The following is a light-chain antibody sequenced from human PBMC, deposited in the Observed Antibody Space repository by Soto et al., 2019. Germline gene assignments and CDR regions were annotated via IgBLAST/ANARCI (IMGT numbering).Light chain of an antibody. Sequence: EIVLTQSPGTLSLSPGERATLSCRASQSVSSSYLAWHQQKPGQAPRLLIYGASSRATGIPDRFSGSGSGTDFTLTISRLEPEDVAVYYCQQYGSSPGYTFGQGTKLEIK. V-gene: IGKV3-20*01. CDR1: QSVSSSY. J-gene: IGKJ2*01. CDR3: QQYGSSPGYT. CDR2: GAS.